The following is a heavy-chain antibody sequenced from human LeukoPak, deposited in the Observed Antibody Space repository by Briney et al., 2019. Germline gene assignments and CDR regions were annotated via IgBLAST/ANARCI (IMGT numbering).Heavy chain of an antibody. J-gene: IGHJ3*02. CDR2: IYYSGST. D-gene: IGHD5-12*01. CDR3: ARVVAPGYASDI. Sequence: SSETLSLTCTVSGGSISSGGYYWSWIRQHPGKGLEWIAYIYYSGSTYYNPSLKSRVTISVDTSKNQFSLKLSSVTAADTAVYYCARVVAPGYASDIWGQGTMVTVSS. CDR1: GGSISSGGYY. V-gene: IGHV4-31*03.